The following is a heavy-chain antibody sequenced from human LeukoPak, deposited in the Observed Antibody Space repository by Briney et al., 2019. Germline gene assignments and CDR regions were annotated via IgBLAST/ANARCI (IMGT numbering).Heavy chain of an antibody. CDR2: ISSSSSYI. D-gene: IGHD5-24*01. CDR1: GFTFSSYS. Sequence: GGSLRLSCAASGFTFSSYSMNWVRQAPGKGLEWVSSISSSSSYIYYADSVKGRFTISRDNAKNSLYLQMNSLRAEDTAVYYCAREERDGYNYYWYFDLWGRGTLVTVSS. CDR3: AREERDGYNYYWYFDL. V-gene: IGHV3-21*01. J-gene: IGHJ2*01.